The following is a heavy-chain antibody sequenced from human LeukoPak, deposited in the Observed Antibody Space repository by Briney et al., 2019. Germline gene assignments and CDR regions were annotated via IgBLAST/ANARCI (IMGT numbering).Heavy chain of an antibody. CDR3: ARDESSGSLHFDY. CDR1: GFTFSNFG. Sequence: GGTLRLSCAASGFTFSNFGMHWVRQAPGKGLEGVAVIWFDGSNKYYADSVKGRFTISRDNSKNTLYLQMDSLRAEDTALYYCARDESSGSLHFDYWGQGTLVTVSS. CDR2: IWFDGSNK. J-gene: IGHJ4*02. D-gene: IGHD3-10*01. V-gene: IGHV3-33*01.